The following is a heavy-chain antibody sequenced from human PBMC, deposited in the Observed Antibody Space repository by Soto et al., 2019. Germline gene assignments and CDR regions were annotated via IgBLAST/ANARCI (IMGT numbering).Heavy chain of an antibody. CDR3: ARGRTAMAFYYYYYGMDV. CDR2: ISSSSSYI. D-gene: IGHD5-18*01. J-gene: IGHJ6*02. Sequence: EVQLVESGGGLVKPGGSLRLSCAASGFTFSSYSMNWVRQAPGKGLEWVSSISSSSSYIYYADSVKGRFTISRDNAKNSLYLQMNSLRAEDTAVYYCARGRTAMAFYYYYYGMDVWGQGTTVTVSS. CDR1: GFTFSSYS. V-gene: IGHV3-21*01.